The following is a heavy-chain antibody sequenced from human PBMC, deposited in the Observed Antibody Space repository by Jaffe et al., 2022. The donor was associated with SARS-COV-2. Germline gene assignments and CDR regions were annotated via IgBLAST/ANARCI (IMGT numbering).Heavy chain of an antibody. V-gene: IGHV1-18*01. Sequence: QVQLVQSGAEVKKPGASVKVSCKASGYTFTNYYISWVRQAPGQGLEWMGWISAYNGNTNYAQILQGRVTMTTDASTNTAYLDLRSLRSDDTAVYYCARGPVGTTSLDYYHYGMDVWGQGTTVTVSS. CDR2: ISAYNGNT. CDR1: GYTFTNYY. D-gene: IGHD1-7*01. CDR3: ARGPVGTTSLDYYHYGMDV. J-gene: IGHJ6*02.